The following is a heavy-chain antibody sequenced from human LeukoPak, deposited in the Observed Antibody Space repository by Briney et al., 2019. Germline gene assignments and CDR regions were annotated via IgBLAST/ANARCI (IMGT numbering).Heavy chain of an antibody. D-gene: IGHD5-18*01. V-gene: IGHV4-34*01. Sequence: SETLSLTCAVYGGSFSGYYWSWIRQPPGKGLEWIGEINHSGSTNYNPSLKSRVTISVDTSKNQFSLKLSSVTAADTAVYYCARSRGYSYGYGYYYYYYMDVWGKGTTVTVSS. CDR3: ARSRGYSYGYGYYYYYYMDV. J-gene: IGHJ6*03. CDR2: INHSGST. CDR1: GGSFSGYY.